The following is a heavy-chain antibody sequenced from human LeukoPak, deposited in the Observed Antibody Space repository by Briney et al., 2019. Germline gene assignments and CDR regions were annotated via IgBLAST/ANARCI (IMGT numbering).Heavy chain of an antibody. CDR1: GFTFSSYA. CDR3: AKDREGFAQWSWGY. Sequence: GGSLRLSCAASGFTFSSYAMSWIRQAPGKGLEWVSAISGSGGSTYYADSVKGRFTISRDNSKNTLYLQMNSLRAEDTAVYYCAKDREGFAQWSWGYWGQGTLVTVSS. D-gene: IGHD6-19*01. CDR2: ISGSGGST. J-gene: IGHJ4*02. V-gene: IGHV3-23*01.